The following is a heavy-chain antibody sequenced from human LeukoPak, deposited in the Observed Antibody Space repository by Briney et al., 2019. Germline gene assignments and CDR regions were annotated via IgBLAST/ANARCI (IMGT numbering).Heavy chain of an antibody. CDR1: GFTFSSYA. Sequence: GGSLRLSCAASGFTFSSYAMSWVRQAPGKGLEWVSAISGSGGSTYYADSVKGRFTISRDNSKNTLYLQMNSLRAEDTAVYYCAKDARYCYDSSGYYYGYWGQGTLVTVSS. D-gene: IGHD3-22*01. CDR2: ISGSGGST. V-gene: IGHV3-23*01. J-gene: IGHJ4*02. CDR3: AKDARYCYDSSGYYYGY.